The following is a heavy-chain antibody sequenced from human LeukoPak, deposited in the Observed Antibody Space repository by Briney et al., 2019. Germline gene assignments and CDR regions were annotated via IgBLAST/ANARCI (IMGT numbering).Heavy chain of an antibody. J-gene: IGHJ4*02. CDR3: ARDNIAAAGTYDC. Sequence: SQTLSLTCTVSGGSISSGGYYWSWIRQHPGKGLEWIGYIYYSGSTYYNPSLKSRVTISVDTSKNQFSLKLSSVTAADTAVYYCARDNIAAAGTYDCWGQGTLVTVSS. CDR2: IYYSGST. V-gene: IGHV4-31*03. CDR1: GGSISSGGYY. D-gene: IGHD6-13*01.